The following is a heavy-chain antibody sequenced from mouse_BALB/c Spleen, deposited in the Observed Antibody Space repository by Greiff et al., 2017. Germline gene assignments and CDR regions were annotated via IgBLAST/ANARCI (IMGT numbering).Heavy chain of an antibody. D-gene: IGHD1-1*01. J-gene: IGHJ2*01. CDR3: ARGGDYYGSSYY. Sequence: QVQLQQPGAELVKPGASVKLSCKASGYTFTSYWMHWVKQRPGQGLEWIGEINPSNGRTNYNEKFKSKATLTVGKSSSTAYMQLSSLTSEDSAVYYCARGGDYYGSSYYWGQGTTLTVSS. CDR1: GYTFTSYW. CDR2: INPSNGRT. V-gene: IGHV1S81*02.